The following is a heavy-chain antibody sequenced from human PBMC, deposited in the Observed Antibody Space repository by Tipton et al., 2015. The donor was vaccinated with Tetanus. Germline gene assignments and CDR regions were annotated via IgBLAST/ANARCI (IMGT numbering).Heavy chain of an antibody. V-gene: IGHV4-4*02. CDR1: GGSISSSNW. CDR2: INHSGST. Sequence: TLSLTCAVSGGSISSSNWWSWIRQPPGKGLEWIGEINHSGSTNYNPSLKSRVTISVDTPKNQFSLKLSSVTAADTAVYYCARVGGYYYDSSGHNDYWGQGTLVTVSS. D-gene: IGHD3-22*01. J-gene: IGHJ4*02. CDR3: ARVGGYYYDSSGHNDY.